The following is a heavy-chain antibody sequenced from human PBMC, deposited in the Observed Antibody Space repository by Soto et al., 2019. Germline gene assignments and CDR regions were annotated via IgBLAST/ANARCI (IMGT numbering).Heavy chain of an antibody. D-gene: IGHD2-21*02. CDR1: GYSFTSLD. CDR2: MHPRSRRT. V-gene: IGHV1-8*01. CDR3: ARRGTAGVDY. J-gene: IGHJ4*02. Sequence: SEKVSCKASGYSFTSLDINWVRQSIEQGLEWMRWMHPRSRRTGKGHQFMGGVTLTRDTSINSAYMEPGSLTADDTAWYFGARRGTAGVDYWGQGTLVTVSS.